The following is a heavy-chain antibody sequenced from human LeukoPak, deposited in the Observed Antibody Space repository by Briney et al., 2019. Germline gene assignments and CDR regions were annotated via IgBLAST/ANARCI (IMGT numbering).Heavy chain of an antibody. V-gene: IGHV1-2*02. J-gene: IGHJ5*02. CDR3: GREWFDP. CDR1: GYTFTDYY. Sequence: ASVKVSCKASGYTFTDYYMHWVRQAPGQGLEWLGWISPYSGGTTYAQKFQGRVTMTRDTSIGTAYMELSRLRSDDTAVYYCGREWFDPWGQGTLVTVSS. CDR2: ISPYSGGT.